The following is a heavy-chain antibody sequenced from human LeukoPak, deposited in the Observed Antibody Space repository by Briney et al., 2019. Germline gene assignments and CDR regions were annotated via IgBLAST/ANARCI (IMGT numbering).Heavy chain of an antibody. Sequence: SETLSLTCAVYGGSFSGYYWSWIRQPPGKGLEWIGEINHSGSTNYNPSLKSRVTISVDTSKNQFSLKLSSVTAADTAVYYCARGGPYSGAPNWFDPWGQGTLVTVSS. CDR2: INHSGST. V-gene: IGHV4-34*01. CDR3: ARGGPYSGAPNWFDP. D-gene: IGHD4-11*01. J-gene: IGHJ5*02. CDR1: GGSFSGYY.